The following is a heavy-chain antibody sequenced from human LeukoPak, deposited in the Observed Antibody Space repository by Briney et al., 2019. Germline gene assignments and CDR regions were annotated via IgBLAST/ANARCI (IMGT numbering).Heavy chain of an antibody. V-gene: IGHV3-21*04. Sequence: GGSLRLSCAASGFTFSSYSMNWVRQAPGKGLEWVSSISSSSSYIYYADSVKGRFTISRDNAKNSLYLQMNSLRAEDTALYYCARGGNDYGDYEGAFDIWGQGTMVTVSS. CDR1: GFTFSSYS. J-gene: IGHJ3*02. CDR3: ARGGNDYGDYEGAFDI. CDR2: ISSSSSYI. D-gene: IGHD4-17*01.